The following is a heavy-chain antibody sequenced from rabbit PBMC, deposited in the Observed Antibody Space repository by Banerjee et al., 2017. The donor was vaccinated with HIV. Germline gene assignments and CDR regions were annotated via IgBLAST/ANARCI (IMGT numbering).Heavy chain of an antibody. V-gene: IGHV1S45*01. CDR3: ARVSEASGWGEDL. D-gene: IGHD4-1*01. J-gene: IGHJ4*01. Sequence: QEQLVESGGGLVQPEGSLTLTCTASGFSFSNAYDIVWVRQAPGKGLEWIGYIYSSIHYTYYANWAKGRFTISKTSSTTVTLQMTSLTVADTATYFCARVSEASGWGEDLWGPGTLVTVS. CDR1: GFSFSNAYD. CDR2: IYSSIHYT.